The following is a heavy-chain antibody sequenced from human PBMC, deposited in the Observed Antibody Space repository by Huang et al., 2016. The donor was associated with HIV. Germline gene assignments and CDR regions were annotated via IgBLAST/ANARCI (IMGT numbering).Heavy chain of an antibody. CDR2: IYYSGST. V-gene: IGHV4-39*01. CDR3: ARHFSYYDSSGYTPWDAFDI. J-gene: IGHJ3*02. CDR1: GGSIASSSYY. D-gene: IGHD3-22*01. Sequence: QLQLQGSGPGLVKPSETLSLTCTVSGGSIASSSYYWGWIRQPPGKGLEWVGSIYYSGSTDYNPSLKSRVTVSVDTSKNYCSLKLISVTAADTAVYYCARHFSYYDSSGYTPWDAFDIWGQGTMVTVSS.